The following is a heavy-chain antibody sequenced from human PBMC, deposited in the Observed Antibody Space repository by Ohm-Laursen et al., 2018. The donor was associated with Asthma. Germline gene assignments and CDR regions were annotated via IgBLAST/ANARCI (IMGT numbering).Heavy chain of an antibody. V-gene: IGHV3-30*04. D-gene: IGHD5-12*01. CDR3: GRGLRNSGSDNY. CDR1: GFTVNTYP. Sequence: RSLRLSCTASGFTVNTYPMHWVRQGPDKGLEWVAVISYDGSRKYYSDSVKGRLTISRDNSKNTLYLQMNSLRAEDTAVYYCGRGLRNSGSDNYWGQGTLVTVSS. J-gene: IGHJ4*02. CDR2: ISYDGSRK.